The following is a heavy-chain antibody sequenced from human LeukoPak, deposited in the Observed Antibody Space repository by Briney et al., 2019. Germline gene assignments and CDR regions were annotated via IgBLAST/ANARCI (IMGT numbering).Heavy chain of an antibody. J-gene: IGHJ4*02. CDR3: ARARYYDILTPSDY. CDR2: ISWDSGSI. V-gene: IGHV3-9*01. CDR1: GFTFDDYA. D-gene: IGHD3-9*01. Sequence: GGSLRLSFAASGFTFDDYAMHCVRQAPGKGLEWVSGISWDSGSIGYEDSVKGRFTISRDNAKNSLYLQMNSLRAEDTALYYCARARYYDILTPSDYWGQGTLVTVSS.